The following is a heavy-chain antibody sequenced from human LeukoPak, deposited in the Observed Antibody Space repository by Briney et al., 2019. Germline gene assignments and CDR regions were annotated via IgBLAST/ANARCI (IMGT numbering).Heavy chain of an antibody. Sequence: PGGTLRLSCAASGFTFNDYYMIWLRQAPGKGLAWVSYISNTGKSIYYADSVKGRFTISRDNAKNSLYLQMNSLRAEDTAVYYCARGSTSDILTGTAFDYWGQGTLVTVSS. J-gene: IGHJ4*02. CDR1: GFTFNDYY. D-gene: IGHD3-9*01. CDR2: ISNTGKSI. CDR3: ARGSTSDILTGTAFDY. V-gene: IGHV3-11*04.